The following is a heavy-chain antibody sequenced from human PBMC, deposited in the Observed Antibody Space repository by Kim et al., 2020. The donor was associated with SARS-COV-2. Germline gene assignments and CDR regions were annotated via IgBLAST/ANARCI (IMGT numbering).Heavy chain of an antibody. D-gene: IGHD5-12*01. V-gene: IGHV1-24*01. Sequence: TIYAQKFQGRVTMTEDTSTDTAYMELSSLRSEDTAVYYCATSGGYDFFDYWGQGTLVTVSS. J-gene: IGHJ4*02. CDR3: ATSGGYDFFDY. CDR2: T.